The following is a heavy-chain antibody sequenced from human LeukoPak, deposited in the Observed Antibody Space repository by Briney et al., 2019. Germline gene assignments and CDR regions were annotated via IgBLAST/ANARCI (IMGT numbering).Heavy chain of an antibody. V-gene: IGHV4-34*01. Sequence: SETLSLTCAVYGGSFSGYYWSWIRQPPGKGLEWIGEINHSGSTNYNPSLKSRVTISVDTSKNQFSLKPSSVTAADTVVYYCARRSRAVAGKSPFGYWGQGTLVTVSS. CDR2: INHSGST. CDR1: GGSFSGYY. D-gene: IGHD6-19*01. J-gene: IGHJ4*02. CDR3: ARRSRAVAGKSPFGY.